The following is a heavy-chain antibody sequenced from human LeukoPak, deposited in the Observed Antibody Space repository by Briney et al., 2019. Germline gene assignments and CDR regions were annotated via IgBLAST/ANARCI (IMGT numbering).Heavy chain of an antibody. D-gene: IGHD3-16*02. J-gene: IGHJ6*01. CDR1: GGSISSGGYS. Sequence: SQTLSLTCAVSGGSISSGGYSWSWIRQPPGKGLEWIGYIYHSGSTYYNPSLNSRVTISVDRSKNQFSLKLSSVTAADTAVYYCARGPVQYYDYVWGSYQPYYYGMDVWGQGTTVTGSS. V-gene: IGHV4-30-2*01. CDR3: ARGPVQYYDYVWGSYQPYYYGMDV. CDR2: IYHSGST.